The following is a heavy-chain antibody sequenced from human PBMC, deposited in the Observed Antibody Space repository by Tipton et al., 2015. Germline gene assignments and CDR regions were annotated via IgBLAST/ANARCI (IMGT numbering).Heavy chain of an antibody. Sequence: TLSLTCTVSGGSISRGTYYWGWIRQPPGKGLEWIGSSYYSGSTYYSPSLKSRVTISVDTSKNQFSLNLSSVTAADTAVYYCARTRGVQSSDWEVHWGQGILVNVSS. CDR2: SYYSGST. CDR1: GGSISRGTYY. D-gene: IGHD2-21*02. V-gene: IGHV4-39*01. CDR3: ARTRGVQSSDWEVH. J-gene: IGHJ4*02.